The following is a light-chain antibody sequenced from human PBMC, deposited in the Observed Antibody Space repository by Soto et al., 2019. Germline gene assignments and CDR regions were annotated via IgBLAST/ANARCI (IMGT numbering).Light chain of an antibody. V-gene: IGLV1-44*01. J-gene: IGLJ2*01. CDR1: NSNIGSNL. Sequence: QSVLTQPPSASGTPGQRVTISCSGSNSNIGSNLVTWYQQLPGTAPKCLIYSDNQGPSGVPDRISGSRSGTSASLAISGLQSEDEAEYYCAAWDDSLRGRVFGGGTKLTVL. CDR2: SDN. CDR3: AAWDDSLRGRV.